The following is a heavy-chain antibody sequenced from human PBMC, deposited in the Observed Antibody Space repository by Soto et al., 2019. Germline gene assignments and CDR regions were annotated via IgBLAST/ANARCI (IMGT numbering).Heavy chain of an antibody. CDR1: GSSFTGDY. Sequence: QVQLQESGPGLVRPSETLSLTCSVSGSSFTGDYWSWIRQPAGKGLEWIGRVFGNGAGTPIYTSSLRDRVTVSVDSSMKKFSLKLTSVTAADTAVYFCARDLPPYDRRTQSAGAFEDWGQGILVAVSS. CDR2: VFGNGAGTP. CDR3: ARDLPPYDRRTQSAGAFED. V-gene: IGHV4-4*07. D-gene: IGHD3-22*01. J-gene: IGHJ4*02.